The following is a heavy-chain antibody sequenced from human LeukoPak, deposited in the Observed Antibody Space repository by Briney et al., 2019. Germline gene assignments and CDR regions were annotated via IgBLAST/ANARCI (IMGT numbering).Heavy chain of an antibody. D-gene: IGHD2-15*01. V-gene: IGHV3-23*01. CDR2: IRGGGENT. CDR3: AKISWDGRGTFY. J-gene: IGHJ4*02. CDR1: GFTFSTYS. Sequence: GGSLRLSCAASGFTFSTYSMSWVRQALGKGLEWVSAIRGGGENTYYADSVKGRFTISRDNSKGTLSLQMNSLRAEDTAVYYCAKISWDGRGTFYWGQGTLVTVSS.